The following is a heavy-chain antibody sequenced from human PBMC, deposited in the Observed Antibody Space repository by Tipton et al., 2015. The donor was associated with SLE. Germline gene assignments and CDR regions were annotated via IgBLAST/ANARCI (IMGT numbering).Heavy chain of an antibody. Sequence: SLRLSCAASGFTFSSYSMNWVRQAPGKGLEWVSYISSSSSIIYSADSVKGRFTISRDNAKNSLYLQMNSLRAEDTAVYYCARVLTVGASRTLWDYWGLGTLVTVSS. CDR3: ARVLTVGASRTLWDY. D-gene: IGHD1-26*01. CDR1: GFTFSSYS. J-gene: IGHJ4*02. V-gene: IGHV3-48*01. CDR2: ISSSSSII.